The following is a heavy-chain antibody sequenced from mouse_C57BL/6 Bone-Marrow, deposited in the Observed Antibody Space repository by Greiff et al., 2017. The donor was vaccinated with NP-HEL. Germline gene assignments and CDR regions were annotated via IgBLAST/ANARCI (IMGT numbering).Heavy chain of an antibody. CDR2: IYPRSGNT. Sequence: QVQLQQSGAELARPGASVKLSCKASGYTFTSYGISWVKQRTGQGLEWIGEIYPRSGNTYYNEKFKGKATLTADQSSSTAYMELRSLTSEDSAVYFCARRVLTGTRYFDVWGTGTTVTVSS. V-gene: IGHV1-81*01. CDR1: GYTFTSYG. CDR3: ARRVLTGTRYFDV. D-gene: IGHD4-1*01. J-gene: IGHJ1*03.